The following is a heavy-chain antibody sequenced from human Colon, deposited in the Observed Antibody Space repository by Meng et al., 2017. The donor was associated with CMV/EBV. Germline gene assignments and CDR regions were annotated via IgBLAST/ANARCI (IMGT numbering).Heavy chain of an antibody. V-gene: IGHV4-34*01. D-gene: IGHD5-24*01. CDR2: IHHSGST. J-gene: IGHJ4*02. CDR1: GGSLSGYY. CDR3: SRGADPYKSGIY. Sequence: QGQLQRGGAGLLRPSETLSLTCTVYGGSLSGYYWTWIRQPPGKGLEWIGEIHHSGSTFYNPSLNNRVSISVDTSKNQFSLNLRSVTAADTAVYYCSRGADPYKSGIYWGQGALVTASS.